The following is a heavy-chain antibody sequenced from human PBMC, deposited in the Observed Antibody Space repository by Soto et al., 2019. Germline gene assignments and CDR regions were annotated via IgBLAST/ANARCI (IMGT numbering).Heavy chain of an antibody. J-gene: IGHJ4*02. CDR3: ARASPITGTTGNGY. D-gene: IGHD1-7*01. CDR2: ISAYNGNT. CDR1: GYTLTSYG. Sequence: QVQLVQSGAEVKKPGASVKVSGKASGYTLTSYGISWERQAPGQGLEWMGWISAYNGNTNYAQKLQGRGTMTTDTSTSTAYMELRSLRSDDTAVYYCARASPITGTTGNGYWGQGTLVTVSS. V-gene: IGHV1-18*01.